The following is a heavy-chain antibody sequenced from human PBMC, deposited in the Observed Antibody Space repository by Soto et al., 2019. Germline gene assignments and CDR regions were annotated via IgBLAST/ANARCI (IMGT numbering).Heavy chain of an antibody. CDR2: MSGSGGST. CDR3: AKSDRPTYYDFWSGYPTLSYYYYYYGMEV. V-gene: IGHV3-23*01. J-gene: IGHJ6*04. D-gene: IGHD3-3*01. CDR1: GFTLSGYA. Sequence: EVQLLESGGGLVQPGGSLRLSCAASGFTLSGYAMSWVRQAPGKGLEWVSAMSGSGGSTYYADSVKGRFTIPRDNSKNTLFLHMNGLRAAETAGYYCAKSDRPTYYDFWSGYPTLSYYYYYYGMEVWGSGPAVTVSS.